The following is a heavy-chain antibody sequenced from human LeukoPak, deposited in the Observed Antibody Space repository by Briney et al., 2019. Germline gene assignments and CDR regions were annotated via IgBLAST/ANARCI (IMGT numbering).Heavy chain of an antibody. CDR2: IIPIFGTA. D-gene: IGHD1-26*01. J-gene: IGHJ6*03. CDR3: ARSGGGSPYYYYYMDV. V-gene: IGHV1-69*13. Sequence: SVKVSCKASGGTFSSYAISWVRQAPGQGLEWMGGIIPIFGTANYAQKFQGRVTITADESTSTAYMELSSLRSEDTAVYYCARSGGGSPYYYYYMDVWGKRTTVTVSS. CDR1: GGTFSSYA.